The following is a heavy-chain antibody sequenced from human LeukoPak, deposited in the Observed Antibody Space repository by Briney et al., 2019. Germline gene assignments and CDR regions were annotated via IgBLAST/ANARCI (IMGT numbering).Heavy chain of an antibody. CDR1: GFAFSTYN. Sequence: GGSLRLSCAASGFAFSTYNMNWVRQPPGKGLEWVSSISYASDYIYYADSVRGRFTISRDNAKNSLYLQMNSLRAEDTAMYYCARHLDTTRYYDFWGQGTLVTVSS. D-gene: IGHD1-1*01. CDR3: ARHLDTTRYYDF. J-gene: IGHJ4*02. V-gene: IGHV3-21*01. CDR2: ISYASDYI.